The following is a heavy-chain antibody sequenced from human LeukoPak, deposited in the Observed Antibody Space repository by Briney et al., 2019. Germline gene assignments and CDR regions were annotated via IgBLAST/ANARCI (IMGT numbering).Heavy chain of an antibody. Sequence: SETLSLTRAVSGGSISSGGYSWSWIRQPPGKGLEWIGYIYHSGSTYYNPSLKSRVTISVDRSKNQFSLKLSSVTAADTAVYYCARAAFFPYYYDSSGPPGDAFDIWGQGTMVTVSS. CDR2: IYHSGST. CDR1: GGSISSGGYS. CDR3: ARAAFFPYYYDSSGPPGDAFDI. J-gene: IGHJ3*02. D-gene: IGHD3-22*01. V-gene: IGHV4-30-2*01.